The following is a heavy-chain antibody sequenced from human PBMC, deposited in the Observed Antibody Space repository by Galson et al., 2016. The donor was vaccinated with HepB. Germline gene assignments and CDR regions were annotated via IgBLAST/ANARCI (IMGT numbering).Heavy chain of an antibody. V-gene: IGHV3-30*18. D-gene: IGHD3-3*01. J-gene: IGHJ4*02. CDR3: AKDSRSYYDFWSGYFVSE. CDR1: GFTFSSYG. CDR2: ISYDGSNK. Sequence: SLRLSCAASGFTFSSYGMHWVRQAPGKGLEWVAVISYDGSNKYYADSVKGRFTISRDDSKNTLYLQMNSLRAEDTAVYYCAKDSRSYYDFWSGYFVSEWSQGILVTVSS.